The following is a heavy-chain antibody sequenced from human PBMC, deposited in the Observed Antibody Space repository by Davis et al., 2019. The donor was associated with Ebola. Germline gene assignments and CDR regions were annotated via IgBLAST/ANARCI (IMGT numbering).Heavy chain of an antibody. CDR3: AREVPYSRFDY. D-gene: IGHD5-18*01. V-gene: IGHV4-31*03. CDR1: GGSISSGGYY. Sequence: MPSETLSLTCTVSGGSISSGGYYWSWIRQHPGKGLEWIGYIYYSGNTYYNPSLKSRVTISVDTSKNQFSLKLSSVTAADTAVYYCAREVPYSRFDYWGQGTLVTVSS. J-gene: IGHJ4*02. CDR2: IYYSGNT.